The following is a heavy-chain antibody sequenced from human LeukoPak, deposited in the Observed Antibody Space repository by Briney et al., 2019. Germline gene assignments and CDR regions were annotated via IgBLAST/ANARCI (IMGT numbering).Heavy chain of an antibody. J-gene: IGHJ6*04. D-gene: IGHD2-2*01. CDR2: IWDDGSNK. CDR1: GFTFSSYG. Sequence: GGSLRLSCAASGFTFSSYGMHWVRQAPGKGLEWVAFIWDDGSNKYYADSVKGRFTISRDNSKNTLYLQMNSLRAEDTAVYYCAKDLQLGDIVVVPGFPMDVWGKGTTVTVSS. V-gene: IGHV3-30*02. CDR3: AKDLQLGDIVVVPGFPMDV.